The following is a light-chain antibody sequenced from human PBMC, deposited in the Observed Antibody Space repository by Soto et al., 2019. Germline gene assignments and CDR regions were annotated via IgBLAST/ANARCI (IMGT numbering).Light chain of an antibody. CDR3: QQSYSLPCT. CDR2: AAS. Sequence: DIQMTQYPSSLSASVGDRLTIACRASQSISTYLNWYQHKPGKAPTLLISAASNLQSGVPSRFSGSGSGTDFTLTISSMYPEDFATYYCQQSYSLPCTFGQGTNVEIK. J-gene: IGKJ1*01. CDR1: QSISTY. V-gene: IGKV1-39*01.